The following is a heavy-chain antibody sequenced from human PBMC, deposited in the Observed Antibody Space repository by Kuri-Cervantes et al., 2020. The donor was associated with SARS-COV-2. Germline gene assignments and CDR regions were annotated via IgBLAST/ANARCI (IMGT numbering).Heavy chain of an antibody. Sequence: GGSLRLSCAASGFTFSSYAMSWVPEAQGKGLEWVSGFSGSVGSTYYADSVRGRFTNSRDNSKNSLYLQMNSLRAEYTGVYYCARSTYGSGSYWDDAFAIWGQGTMVTVSS. D-gene: IGHD3-10*01. V-gene: IGHV3-23*01. J-gene: IGHJ3*02. CDR2: FSGSVGST. CDR3: ARSTYGSGSYWDDAFAI. CDR1: GFTFSSYA.